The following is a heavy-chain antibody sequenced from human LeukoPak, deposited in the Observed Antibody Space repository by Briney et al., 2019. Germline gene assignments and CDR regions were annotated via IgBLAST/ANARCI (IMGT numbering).Heavy chain of an antibody. V-gene: IGHV3-53*01. CDR1: GLTVSSNY. J-gene: IGHJ3*02. D-gene: IGHD4-11*01. CDR2: IYSGGST. Sequence: GGSLRLSCAASGLTVSSNYMSWVRQAPGKGLEWVSVIYSGGSTYYADSVKGRFTISRDNSKNTLYLQMNSLRAGDTAVYYCAKDLRYSTRDAFDIWGQGTMVTVSS. CDR3: AKDLRYSTRDAFDI.